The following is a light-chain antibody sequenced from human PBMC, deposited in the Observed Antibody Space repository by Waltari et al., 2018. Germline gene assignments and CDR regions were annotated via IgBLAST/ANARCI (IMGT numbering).Light chain of an antibody. CDR2: KDS. V-gene: IGLV1-47*01. Sequence: QSVLTQPPSASGTPGQRVTIPCSGRSHNRGGNYGVCFHQLPGTAPKVLIYKDSQRPSGVPDRFSGSKSGTSASLAISGLRSEDEADYYCATWDDSLSGYVFGSGTKVTVL. CDR1: SHNRGGNY. J-gene: IGLJ1*01. CDR3: ATWDDSLSGYV.